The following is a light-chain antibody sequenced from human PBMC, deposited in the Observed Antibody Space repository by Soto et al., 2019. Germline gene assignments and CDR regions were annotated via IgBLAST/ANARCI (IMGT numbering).Light chain of an antibody. CDR1: QDISNY. CDR3: QQYDNLPSCT. J-gene: IGKJ2*02. CDR2: DAS. Sequence: DIQMTQSPSSLSASVGNRVTITCQASQDISNYLNWYQQKPGKAPKLLIYDASNLETGVPSRFSGSGSGTDFTFTISSLQPEDIATYYCQQYDNLPSCTIGQGTKLEIK. V-gene: IGKV1-33*01.